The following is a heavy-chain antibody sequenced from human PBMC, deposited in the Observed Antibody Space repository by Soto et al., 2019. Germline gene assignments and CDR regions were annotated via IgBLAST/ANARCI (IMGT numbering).Heavy chain of an antibody. V-gene: IGHV3-33*08. Sequence: GASLRASCEDPGFTLRDYARTWVRQAPGNGRERVAVIWYDGSNKFYAVSVKGRFTISRDNSKNTLYLQMNSLRAEDTAVYYCARSRDPGYSSSWYVVYYYYGMDVWGQGTTVTVSS. CDR3: ARSRDPGYSSSWYVVYYYYGMDV. D-gene: IGHD6-13*01. J-gene: IGHJ6*02. CDR2: IWYDGSNK. CDR1: GFTLRDYA.